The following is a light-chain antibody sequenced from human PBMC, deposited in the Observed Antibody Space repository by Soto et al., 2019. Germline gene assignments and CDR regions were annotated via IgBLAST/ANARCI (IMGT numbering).Light chain of an antibody. CDR1: QSVSAW. CDR3: QQYSSYEIFA. CDR2: KTS. V-gene: IGKV1-5*03. J-gene: IGKJ3*01. Sequence: DIQVTQSPSTLSASVGDRVTLTCRASQSVSAWLAWFQQKPGKAPKLLSYKTSNLESGVPSRFSGSGSGTEFTLTISSLQPDDFATYYCQQYSSYEIFAFGPGTKVDIK.